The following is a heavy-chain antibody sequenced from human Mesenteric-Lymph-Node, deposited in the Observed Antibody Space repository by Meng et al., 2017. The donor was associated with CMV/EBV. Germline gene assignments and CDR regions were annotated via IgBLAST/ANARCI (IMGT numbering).Heavy chain of an antibody. D-gene: IGHD6-19*01. CDR1: GFTFGNYW. Sequence: GESLKISCAASGFTFGNYWMSWVRQALGKGLEWVANINQDGSERYYGDSVKGRFTISRDNQNSLYLQMNSLRAEDTAVYFCASGFGSAWYGGYFFDYWGQGVLVTVSS. V-gene: IGHV3-7*01. J-gene: IGHJ4*02. CDR3: ASGFGSAWYGGYFFDY. CDR2: INQDGSER.